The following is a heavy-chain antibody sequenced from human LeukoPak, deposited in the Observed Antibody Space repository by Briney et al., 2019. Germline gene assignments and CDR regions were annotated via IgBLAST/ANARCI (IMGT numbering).Heavy chain of an antibody. CDR2: MNPNSGNS. CDR1: GYTFISYD. V-gene: IGHV1-8*01. Sequence: ASVKVSCKASGYTFISYDINWVRQATGQGLEWMGWMNPNSGNSGYAQRFQGRVTITRNTSINTAYMELSSLRSEDTAVYYCARVGYSSSWYVRWFDPWGQGTLVTVSS. CDR3: ARVGYSSSWYVRWFDP. J-gene: IGHJ5*02. D-gene: IGHD6-13*01.